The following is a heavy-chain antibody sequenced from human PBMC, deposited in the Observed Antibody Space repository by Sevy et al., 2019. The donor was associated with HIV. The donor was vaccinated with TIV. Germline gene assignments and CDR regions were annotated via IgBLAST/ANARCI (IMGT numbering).Heavy chain of an antibody. J-gene: IGHJ4*02. V-gene: IGHV3-15*01. CDR2: IKSKTDGGTT. CDR3: TTGPRITMIVVG. Sequence: GGSLRLSCAASGFTFSNAWMSWVRQAPGKGLEWVGRIKSKTDGGTTDYAAPVKGRFTISRDDSKSTLYLQMNSLKTEDTAVYYCTTGPRITMIVVGWGQGTLVTVSS. CDR1: GFTFSNAW. D-gene: IGHD3-22*01.